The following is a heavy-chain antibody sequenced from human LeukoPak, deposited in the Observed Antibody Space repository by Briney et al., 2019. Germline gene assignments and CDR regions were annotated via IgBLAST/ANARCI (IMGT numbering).Heavy chain of an antibody. CDR2: IRYDGSNK. J-gene: IGHJ4*02. CDR3: ATDIVATSPPDY. CDR1: GFTFSSYG. Sequence: PGGSLRHSCAASGFTFSSYGMHWVRQAPGKGLEWVAFIRYDGSNKYYADSVKGRFTISRDNSKNTLYLQMNSLRAEDTAVYYCATDIVATSPPDYWGQGTLVTVSS. D-gene: IGHD5-12*01. V-gene: IGHV3-30*02.